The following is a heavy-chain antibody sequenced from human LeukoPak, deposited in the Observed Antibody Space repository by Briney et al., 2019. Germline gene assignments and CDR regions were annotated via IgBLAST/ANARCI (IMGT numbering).Heavy chain of an antibody. CDR1: GGSISSGSYY. J-gene: IGHJ3*02. V-gene: IGHV4-61*02. CDR3: ASNRSPRSKLDAFDI. CDR2: IYTSGST. D-gene: IGHD2/OR15-2a*01. Sequence: NPSQTLSLTCTVSGGSISSGSYYWSWIRQPAGKGLEWIGRIYTSGSTNYNPSLKSRVTISVGTSKNQFSLKLSSVTAADTAVYYCASNRSPRSKLDAFDIWGQGTMVTVSS.